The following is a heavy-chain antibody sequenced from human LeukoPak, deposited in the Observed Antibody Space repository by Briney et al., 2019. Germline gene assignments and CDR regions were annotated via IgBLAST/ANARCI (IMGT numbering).Heavy chain of an antibody. J-gene: IGHJ6*03. CDR2: IRQDGSES. V-gene: IGHV3-7*01. D-gene: IGHD2/OR15-2a*01. Sequence: ETLSLTCTVSGYSISSGYYWGWIRQPPGKGLEWLANIRQDGSESYYVDSVKGRFTISRDNAKNSLYLQMGSLRAEDTAVYYCARVAVIYYYYMEVWGKGTTVTVSS. CDR3: ARVAVIYYYYMEV. CDR1: GYSISSGYY.